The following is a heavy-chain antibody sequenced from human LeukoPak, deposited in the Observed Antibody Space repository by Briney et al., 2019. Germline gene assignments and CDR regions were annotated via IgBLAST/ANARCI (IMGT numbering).Heavy chain of an antibody. CDR2: IKQDGSEK. Sequence: GGSLRLSCAASGFTFSSYWMSWVRQAPGKGLEWVANIKQDGSEKYYVDSVKGRFTISRDNAKNSLYLQMNSLRAEDTAVYYCARRFGDLVYYNYMDVWGKGTTVTVSS. J-gene: IGHJ6*03. CDR1: GFTFSSYW. CDR3: ARRFGDLVYYNYMDV. V-gene: IGHV3-7*01. D-gene: IGHD3-10*01.